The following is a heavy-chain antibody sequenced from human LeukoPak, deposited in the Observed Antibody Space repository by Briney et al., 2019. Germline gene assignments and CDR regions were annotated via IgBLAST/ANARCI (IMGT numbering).Heavy chain of an antibody. D-gene: IGHD3-22*01. CDR1: GFICSPYW. Sequence: PGGSLRLSCVASGFICSPYWMAWIRRSPGQGLEFVANINPDGSDINYVDSVKGRFIISRDNAKNSLYLQMISLRAEDTAVYYCVRGGSFDGSRYYPDYWGQGTLVTVSS. CDR2: INPDGSDI. V-gene: IGHV3-7*01. CDR3: VRGGSFDGSRYYPDY. J-gene: IGHJ4*02.